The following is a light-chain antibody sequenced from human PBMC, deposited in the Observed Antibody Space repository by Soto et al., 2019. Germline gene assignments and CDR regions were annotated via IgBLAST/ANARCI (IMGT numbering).Light chain of an antibody. CDR2: GAS. Sequence: EVVMTQSPSTLSVSPGEGVTLSCRANQGIGDTLAWYQHKPGQAPRLLIYGASTRATGIPVRFSGSGSGPEYTLTITRLEPEDFAVYSCQQYGFSPISFGQGTRLEIK. J-gene: IGKJ5*01. V-gene: IGKV3-15*01. CDR3: QQYGFSPIS. CDR1: QGIGDT.